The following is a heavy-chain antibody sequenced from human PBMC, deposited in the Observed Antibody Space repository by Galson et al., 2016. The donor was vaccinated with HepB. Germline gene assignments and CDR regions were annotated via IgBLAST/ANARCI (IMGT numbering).Heavy chain of an antibody. V-gene: IGHV3-9*01. CDR3: AKDIRSGSGRVHDYYNGMDV. J-gene: IGHJ6*02. CDR2: ISWNSGSI. CDR1: GFTFDDYA. Sequence: SLRLSCAASGFTFDDYAMHWVRQAPGKGLEWVSGISWNSGSIGYADSVKGRFTISRDNAQNSLYLQMNSLRAEDTALYYCAKDIRSGSGRVHDYYNGMDVWGQGTTVTVSS. D-gene: IGHD3-10*01.